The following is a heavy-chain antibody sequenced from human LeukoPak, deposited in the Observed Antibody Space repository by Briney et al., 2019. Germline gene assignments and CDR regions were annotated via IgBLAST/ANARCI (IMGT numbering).Heavy chain of an antibody. D-gene: IGHD6-13*01. CDR3: ARRFAAAGTFDY. CDR2: IYYSGST. CDR1: GGSISSSSYY. V-gene: IGHV4-39*01. Sequence: SETLSLTCTVSGGSISSSSYYWGWIRQPPGKGLKWIGSIYYSGSTYYNPSLKSRVTISVDTSKNQFSLKLSSVTAADTAVYYCARRFAAAGTFDYWGQGTLVTVSS. J-gene: IGHJ4*02.